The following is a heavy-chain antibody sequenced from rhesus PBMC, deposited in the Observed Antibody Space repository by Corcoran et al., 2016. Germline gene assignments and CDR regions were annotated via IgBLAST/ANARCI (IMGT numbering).Heavy chain of an antibody. J-gene: IGHJ4*01. V-gene: IGHV4-81*01. D-gene: IGHD4-23*01. CDR1: GGSISGYY. CDR2: IDGNSAGT. Sequence: QVQLQESGPGVVKPSETLSLTCAVSGGSISGYYLLSWFRQPPGKGLEWIGNIDGNSAGTNYNPSLKSRVTISKDTSKNQFSLKLSSVTAADTAVYYCARDEWTVTTFFDYWGQGVLVTVSS. CDR3: ARDEWTVTTFFDY.